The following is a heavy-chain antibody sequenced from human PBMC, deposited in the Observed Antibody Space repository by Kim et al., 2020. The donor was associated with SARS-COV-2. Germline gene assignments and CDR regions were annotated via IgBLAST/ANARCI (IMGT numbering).Heavy chain of an antibody. V-gene: IGHV4-59*01. D-gene: IGHD3-10*01. CDR1: GGSISSYY. CDR2: IYYSGST. Sequence: SETLSLTCTVSGGSISSYYWSWIRQPPGKGLEWIGYIYYSGSTNYNPSLKSRVTISVDTSKNQFSLKLSSVTAADTAVYYCARAARGALYYYYGMDVWGQGTTVTVSS. J-gene: IGHJ6*02. CDR3: ARAARGALYYYYGMDV.